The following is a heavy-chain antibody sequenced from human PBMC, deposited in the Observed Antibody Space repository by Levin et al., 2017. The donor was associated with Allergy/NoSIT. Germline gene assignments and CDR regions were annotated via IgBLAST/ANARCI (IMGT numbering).Heavy chain of an antibody. Sequence: GESLKISCAASGFTFSSYSMNWVRQAPGKGLEWVSSISSSSSYIYYADSVKGRFTISRDNAKNSLYLQMNSLRAEDTAVYYCARDLVEILEWLSHNYYYYMDVWGKGTTVTVSS. CDR3: ARDLVEILEWLSHNYYYYMDV. V-gene: IGHV3-21*01. CDR1: GFTFSSYS. CDR2: ISSSSSYI. D-gene: IGHD3-3*01. J-gene: IGHJ6*03.